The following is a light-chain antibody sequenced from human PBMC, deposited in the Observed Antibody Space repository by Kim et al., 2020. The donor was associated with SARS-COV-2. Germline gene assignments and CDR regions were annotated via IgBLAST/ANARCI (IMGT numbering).Light chain of an antibody. CDR3: QAWDSSTKVV. CDR2: QDS. V-gene: IGLV3-1*01. J-gene: IGLJ2*01. CDR1: KLGDKY. Sequence: SYELTQPPSVSVSPGQTASITCSGDKLGDKYACWYQQKPGQSPVLVIYQDSKRPSGIPKRFSGSNSGNTATLTISGTQAMDEADYYCQAWDSSTKVVFGGGTQLTVL.